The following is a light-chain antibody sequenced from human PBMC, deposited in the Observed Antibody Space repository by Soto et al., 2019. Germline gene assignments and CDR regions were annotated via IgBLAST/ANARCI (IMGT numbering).Light chain of an antibody. J-gene: IGKJ1*01. CDR1: QSISRW. Sequence: HRTPPHHSLSASVGARTTITCRASQSISRWLAWYQQKPGKAPQFLIQAASNLQSGVPSRFSGSGSGTEFILSINSLQPEDIATYYCLQVSSFPRTFGQGTKV. V-gene: IGKV1-5*01. CDR2: AAS. CDR3: LQVSSFPRT.